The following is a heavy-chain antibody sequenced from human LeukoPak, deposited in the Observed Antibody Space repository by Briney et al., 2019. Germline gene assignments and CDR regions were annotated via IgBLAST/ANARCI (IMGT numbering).Heavy chain of an antibody. CDR1: GFTFSSYT. Sequence: GGSLRLSCAASGFTFSSYTMNWVRQAPGKGLEWVSSISSSSSHIYYADSVKGRFTISRDNSKNTLYLQMNSLRAEDTAVYYCAKPRRGFGEFMLDYWGQGTLVTVSS. D-gene: IGHD3-10*01. CDR2: ISSSSSHI. V-gene: IGHV3-21*04. J-gene: IGHJ4*02. CDR3: AKPRRGFGEFMLDY.